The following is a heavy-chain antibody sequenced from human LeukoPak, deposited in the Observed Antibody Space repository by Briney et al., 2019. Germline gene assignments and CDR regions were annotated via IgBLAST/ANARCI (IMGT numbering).Heavy chain of an antibody. Sequence: ASVKVSCKASGYTFTGYYMHWVRQAPGQGLEWMGWINPNSGGTNYAQKFQGRVTMTRDTSISTAYMELSRLRSDDTAVYYCARGRHDYGGNLRLTDYWGQGTLVTVSS. D-gene: IGHD4-23*01. CDR1: GYTFTGYY. J-gene: IGHJ4*02. CDR2: INPNSGGT. CDR3: ARGRHDYGGNLRLTDY. V-gene: IGHV1-2*02.